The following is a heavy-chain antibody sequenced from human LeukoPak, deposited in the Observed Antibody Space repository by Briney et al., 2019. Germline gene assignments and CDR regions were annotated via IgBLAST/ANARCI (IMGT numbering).Heavy chain of an antibody. CDR1: GGSISSYY. CDR2: IYTSGST. CDR3: ARRSITGTTVDN. J-gene: IGHJ4*02. V-gene: IGHV4-4*07. D-gene: IGHD1-20*01. Sequence: SETLSLTCTVSGGSISSYYWSWIRQPAGKGLEWIGRIYTSGSTNYNPSLKSRVTISVDTSKNQFSLKLSSLTAADTAVYYCARRSITGTTVDNWGQGTLVTVSS.